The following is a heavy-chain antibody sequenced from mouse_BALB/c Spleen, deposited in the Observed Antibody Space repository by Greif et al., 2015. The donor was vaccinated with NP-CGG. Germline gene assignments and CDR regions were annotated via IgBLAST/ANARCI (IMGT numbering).Heavy chain of an antibody. CDR3: ARGDTTVGFAY. D-gene: IGHD1-1*01. Sequence: QVQLQQPGAELVRPGSSVKISCKASGYAFSSYWMNWVKQRPGQGLEWIGQIYPGDGDTNYNGKFKGEATLTADKSSSAAYMQLSSVTSEDSAVYFCARGDTTVGFAYWGQGTLVPVSA. J-gene: IGHJ3*01. CDR2: IYPGDGDT. CDR1: GYAFSSYW. V-gene: IGHV1-80*01.